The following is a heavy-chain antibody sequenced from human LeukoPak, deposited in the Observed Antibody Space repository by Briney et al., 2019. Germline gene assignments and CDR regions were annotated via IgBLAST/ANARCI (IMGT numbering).Heavy chain of an antibody. CDR2: FNPYNGHT. V-gene: IGHV1-18*01. J-gene: IGHJ4*02. D-gene: IGHD3-10*02. CDR1: GYTFTSYG. Sequence: ASVKVSCKASGYTFTSYGISWVRQAPGQGLEWLGWFNPYNGHTNYAHNLQGRVTMTTDTSTSTAYMELTSLTSDDTAVYYCARDQRAVDNTMSYNWGQGTLVTVSS. CDR3: ARDQRAVDNTMSYN.